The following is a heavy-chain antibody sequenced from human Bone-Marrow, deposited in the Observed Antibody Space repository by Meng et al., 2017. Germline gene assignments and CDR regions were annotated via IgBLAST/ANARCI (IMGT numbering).Heavy chain of an antibody. Sequence: ASVKVSCKASGYTFTGYYMHWVRQAPGQGLEWMGWINPNSGGTNYAQKLQGRVTMTRDTSIRTDYMELSRLRSDDTAVYYCARDLTRVRGVLRDYWGQGTMVTVSS. D-gene: IGHD3-10*01. J-gene: IGHJ4*02. CDR2: INPNSGGT. CDR3: ARDLTRVRGVLRDY. V-gene: IGHV1-2*02. CDR1: GYTFTGYY.